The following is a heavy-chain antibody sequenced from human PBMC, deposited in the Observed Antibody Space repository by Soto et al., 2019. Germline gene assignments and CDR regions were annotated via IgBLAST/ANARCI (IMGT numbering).Heavy chain of an antibody. J-gene: IGHJ4*02. CDR3: AREYGDLDY. V-gene: IGHV1-69*13. D-gene: IGHD4-17*01. CDR1: GGTFSNYA. Sequence: SVKVSCKASGGTFSNYALSWVRQALGQGLEWMGDIIPIFGTTNNAQKFQGRVTITADEATSTAYMELSSLRSDDTAVYYCAREYGDLDYWGQGTLVTVSS. CDR2: IIPIFGTT.